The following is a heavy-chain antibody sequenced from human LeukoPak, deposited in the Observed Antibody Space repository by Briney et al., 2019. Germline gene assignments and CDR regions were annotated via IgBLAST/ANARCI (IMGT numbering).Heavy chain of an antibody. CDR1: GFTFSRYG. J-gene: IGHJ4*02. CDR3: ARDRNGGDQKSGFFDY. CDR2: MWYDGSNV. V-gene: IGHV3-33*01. D-gene: IGHD2-21*02. Sequence: ARSLSLSCAASGFTFSRYGMHWVRQVPGQGLELVSFMWYDGSNVYYADFVKGRFTISREKSKNTVDLQMNSLRVEETAVYYCARDRNGGDQKSGFFDYWGEGTLVTVSS.